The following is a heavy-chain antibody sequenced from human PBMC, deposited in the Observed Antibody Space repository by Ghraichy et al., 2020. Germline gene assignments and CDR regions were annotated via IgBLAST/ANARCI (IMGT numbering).Heavy chain of an antibody. V-gene: IGHV2-70*01. Sequence: SGPTLVKPTQTLTLTCTFSGFSLSTSGMCVNWHRQPPGKALEWLALIDSDDDKYYSPSLKTRLTISKDTSKNQVVLTMTNMDPVDTATYYCARQWDHTMDVWGQGTTVAVSS. J-gene: IGHJ6*02. CDR3: ARQWDHTMDV. CDR2: IDSDDDK. CDR1: GFSLSTSGMC. D-gene: IGHD1-26*01.